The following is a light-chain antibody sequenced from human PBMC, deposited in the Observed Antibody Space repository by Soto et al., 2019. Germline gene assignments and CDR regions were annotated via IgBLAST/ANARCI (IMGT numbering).Light chain of an antibody. V-gene: IGLV2-11*01. CDR2: DVS. CDR3: CSYAGSYTYV. CDR1: SSDVGGYNY. J-gene: IGLJ1*01. Sequence: QSALTQAGSVSGSPGQSVTISCTGTSSDVGGYNYVSWYQQHPGKAPKLMIYDVSKRPSGVPDRFSGSKSGNTASLTISGLQAEDEADYYCCSYAGSYTYVFGTGTKVTVL.